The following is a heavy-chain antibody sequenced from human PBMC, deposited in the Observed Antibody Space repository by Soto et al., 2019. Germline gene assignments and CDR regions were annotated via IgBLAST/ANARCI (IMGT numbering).Heavy chain of an antibody. CDR3: AREFCTGGSCYSGSFDP. CDR2: INPNGGST. V-gene: IGHV1-46*01. D-gene: IGHD2-15*01. Sequence: GASVKVSCKASGYIFTYYYMHWVRQSPGQGLEWMGRINPNGGSTSYAQKFQGRVTMTSDTSTSTLYMELRSLRSEDTAVYYCAREFCTGGSCYSGSFDPCGQGTLVTVSS. CDR1: GYIFTYYY. J-gene: IGHJ5*02.